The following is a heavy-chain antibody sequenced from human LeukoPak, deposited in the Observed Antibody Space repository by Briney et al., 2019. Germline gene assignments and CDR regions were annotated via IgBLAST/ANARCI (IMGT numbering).Heavy chain of an antibody. Sequence: VASVKVSCKASGYTFTVYYMHWVRQAPGQGLEWMGWINPNSGGTNYAQKFQGRVTMTRDTSISTAYMELSRLRSDDTAVYYCARGGPGYYDSSGYYPDAEYFQHWGQGTLVTVSS. CDR3: ARGGPGYYDSSGYYPDAEYFQH. J-gene: IGHJ1*01. D-gene: IGHD3-22*01. CDR2: INPNSGGT. CDR1: GYTFTVYY. V-gene: IGHV1-2*02.